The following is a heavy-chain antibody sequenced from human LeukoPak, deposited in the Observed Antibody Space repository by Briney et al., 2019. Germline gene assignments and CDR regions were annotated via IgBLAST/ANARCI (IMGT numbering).Heavy chain of an antibody. CDR2: IYYSGST. V-gene: IGHV4-39*07. D-gene: IGHD3-16*02. J-gene: IGHJ4*02. CDR1: GGSISSSSYY. Sequence: ETLSLTCTVSGGSISSSSYYWGWIRQPPGKGLEWIGSIYYSGSTYYNPSLKSRVTISVDTSKNQFSLKLSSVTAADTAVYYCARETGSRSRLSDYWGQGTLVTVSS. CDR3: ARETGSRSRLSDY.